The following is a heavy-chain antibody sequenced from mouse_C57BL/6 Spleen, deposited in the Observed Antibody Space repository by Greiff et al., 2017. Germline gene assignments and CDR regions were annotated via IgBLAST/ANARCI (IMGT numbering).Heavy chain of an antibody. D-gene: IGHD1-1*01. V-gene: IGHV1-69*01. Sequence: QVQLQQSGPELVKPGASVKISCKASGYAFSSSWMNWVKQRPGKGLEWIGEIDPSDSYTNYNQKFKGKSTLTVDKSSSTAYMQLSSLTSEDSAVYYCARGYSPYAMDYWGQGTSVTVSS. CDR3: ARGYSPYAMDY. CDR1: GYAFSSSW. J-gene: IGHJ4*01. CDR2: IDPSDSYT.